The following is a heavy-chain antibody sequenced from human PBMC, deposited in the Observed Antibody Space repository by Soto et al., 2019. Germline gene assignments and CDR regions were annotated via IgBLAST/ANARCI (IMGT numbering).Heavy chain of an antibody. J-gene: IGHJ4*02. D-gene: IGHD6-6*01. Sequence: PGGSLRLSCAASGFTFGHHGMHWVRQAPGKGLEWVSGISWNSGRIAYAHSVKGRFTISRDNAKNSLYLQMNTLRPEDTAFYYCAKDGGVGGETYSSFFPPDFWGQGALVTVSS. CDR3: AKDGGVGGETYSSFFPPDF. CDR1: GFTFGHHG. CDR2: ISWNSGRI. V-gene: IGHV3-9*01.